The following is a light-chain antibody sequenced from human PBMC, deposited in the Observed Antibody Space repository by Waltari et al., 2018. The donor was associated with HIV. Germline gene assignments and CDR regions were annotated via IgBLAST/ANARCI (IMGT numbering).Light chain of an antibody. CDR2: EAS. CDR1: HDIANS. V-gene: IGKV1-33*01. J-gene: IGKJ4*01. CDR3: QHYSRPPFT. Sequence: DIQMTQSPSSLSASVGDRVTITCQASHDIANSLIWYQQKSNNAPELLIYEASGLQPGVPSRFSGGGSGTYFTFTINNLQPEDTATYFCQHYSRPPFTFGGGTKVEIK.